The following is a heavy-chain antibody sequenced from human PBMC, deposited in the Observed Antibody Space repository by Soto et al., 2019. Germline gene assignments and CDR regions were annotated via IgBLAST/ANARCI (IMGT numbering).Heavy chain of an antibody. CDR1: GFTFSSYS. CDR3: ARAEWLRLTYYYYYGMDV. Sequence: GGSLRLSCAASGFTFSSYSMNWVRQAPGKGLEWVSSISSSSSYIYYADSVKGRFTISRDNAKNSLYLQMNSLRAEDTAVYYCARAEWLRLTYYYYYGMDVWGQGTTVTVSS. V-gene: IGHV3-21*01. CDR2: ISSSSSYI. J-gene: IGHJ6*02. D-gene: IGHD5-12*01.